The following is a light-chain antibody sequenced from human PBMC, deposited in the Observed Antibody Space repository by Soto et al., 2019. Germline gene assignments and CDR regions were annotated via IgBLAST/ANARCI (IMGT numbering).Light chain of an antibody. J-gene: IGLJ1*01. CDR3: QSYDSSLSASGV. CDR1: SSNIGAGYD. V-gene: IGLV1-40*01. Sequence: QSALTQPPSVSGAPGQRVTISCTGSSSNIGAGYDVHWYQQLPGTAPKLLIYGNSNRPSGVPDRFSGSKSGTSASLAITGLQAEVEADYYCQSYDSSLSASGVFGTGTKVTVL. CDR2: GNS.